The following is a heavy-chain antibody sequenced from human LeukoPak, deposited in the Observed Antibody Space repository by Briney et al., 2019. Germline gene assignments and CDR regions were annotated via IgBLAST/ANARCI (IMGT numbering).Heavy chain of an antibody. CDR3: ARPEYDILTGPHWYFDL. CDR2: INHSGST. D-gene: IGHD3-9*01. J-gene: IGHJ2*01. V-gene: IGHV4-39*07. CDR1: GGSVSSGSYY. Sequence: SETLSLTCTVSGGSVSSGSYYWSWIRQPPGKGLEWIGEINHSGSTNYNPSLKSRVTISVDTSKNQFSLKLSSVTAADTAVYYCARPEYDILTGPHWYFDLWGRGTLVTVSS.